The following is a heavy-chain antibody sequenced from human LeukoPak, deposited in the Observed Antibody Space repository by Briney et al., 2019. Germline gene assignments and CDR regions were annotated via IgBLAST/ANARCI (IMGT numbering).Heavy chain of an antibody. CDR2: ISYSGSN. CDR3: ARGVYNYGGHNWFDP. J-gene: IGHJ5*02. V-gene: IGHV4-59*01. D-gene: IGHD5-18*01. Sequence: SETLSLTCTVSGGSISSYYWSWIRQPPGKGLEWIGYISYSGSNNYNPSLKSRVTISVDTSKNQFSLKLSSVTAADTAVYYCARGVYNYGGHNWFDPWGQGTLVTVSS. CDR1: GGSISSYY.